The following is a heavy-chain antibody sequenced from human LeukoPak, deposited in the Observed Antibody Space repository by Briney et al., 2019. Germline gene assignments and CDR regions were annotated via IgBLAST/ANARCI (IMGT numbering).Heavy chain of an antibody. D-gene: IGHD3-10*01. Sequence: ASVKVSCKASGYTFTTYGISWVRQAPGQGLEWMGWIRGHNGNTEYAQKFQGRVTMTTDTSTSTAYMELRSLRSDDTAVYYCARDSLRFIYGSGSYSDYWGQGTLVTVSS. CDR3: ARDSLRFIYGSGSYSDY. CDR2: IRGHNGNT. J-gene: IGHJ4*02. V-gene: IGHV1-18*01. CDR1: GYTFTTYG.